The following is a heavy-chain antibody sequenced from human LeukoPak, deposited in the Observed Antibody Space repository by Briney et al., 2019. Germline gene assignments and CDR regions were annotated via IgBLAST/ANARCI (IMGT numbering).Heavy chain of an antibody. CDR3: AKTPGDYYYYMDV. Sequence: GGSLRLSCVASGFSFSTYGMTWVRQAPGKGLEWVSSIRGRGFTTVYYADSVKGRFTIARDNSENTLYLQMNSLRAEDTALYYCAKTPGDYYYYMDVWGKGTTVTVSS. V-gene: IGHV3-23*01. CDR1: GFSFSTYG. J-gene: IGHJ6*03. CDR2: IRGRGFTT.